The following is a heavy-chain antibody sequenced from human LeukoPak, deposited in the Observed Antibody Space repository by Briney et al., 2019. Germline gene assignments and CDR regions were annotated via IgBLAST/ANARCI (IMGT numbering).Heavy chain of an antibody. J-gene: IGHJ4*02. V-gene: IGHV4-34*01. CDR3: ASSGSYLVAGY. Sequence: PSETLSLTCAVYGGSLSGYYWSWIRQPPGKGLEWIGEINHSGSTNYNPSLKSRVTISVDTSKNQFSLKLSSMTAADTAVYYCASSGSYLVAGYWGQGTLVTVSS. CDR2: INHSGST. CDR1: GGSLSGYY. D-gene: IGHD1-26*01.